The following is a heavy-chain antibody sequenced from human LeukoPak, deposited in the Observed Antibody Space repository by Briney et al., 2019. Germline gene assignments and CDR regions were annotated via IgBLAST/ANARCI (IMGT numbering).Heavy chain of an antibody. D-gene: IGHD2-15*01. CDR3: ASNYVSGGFDY. CDR1: GDRVSSNSAA. CDR2: TYYSAEWNN. V-gene: IGHV6-1*01. J-gene: IGHJ4*02. Sequence: QTLSLTCAISGDRVSSNSAAWSWIRQSPWRGLEWLGGTYYSAEWNNDSAVSVDSLTTINPDNSKNKFSLQMDSVSPEDSAVYYCASNYVSGGFDYWGQGTLVTVSS.